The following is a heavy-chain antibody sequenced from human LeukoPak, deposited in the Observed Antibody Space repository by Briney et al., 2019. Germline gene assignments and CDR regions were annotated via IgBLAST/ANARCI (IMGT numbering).Heavy chain of an antibody. Sequence: GGSLRLSCAASGFTFSDYYMSWIRQAPGKGLEWVSYISSSGSTIYYADSVKGRFTISRDNAKNSLYLQMNSLRAEDTALYYCARIRYCTNGVCYTRDYYFDYWGQGTLVTVSS. CDR1: GFTFSDYY. V-gene: IGHV3-11*04. CDR2: ISSSGSTI. D-gene: IGHD2-8*01. CDR3: ARIRYCTNGVCYTRDYYFDY. J-gene: IGHJ4*02.